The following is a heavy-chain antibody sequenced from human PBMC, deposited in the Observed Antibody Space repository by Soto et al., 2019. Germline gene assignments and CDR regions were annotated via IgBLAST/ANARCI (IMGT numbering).Heavy chain of an antibody. CDR1: GFTFSSYA. V-gene: IGHV3-23*01. CDR2: ISGSGGST. CDR3: AKTIRYNWNYVNNFDY. Sequence: GGSLRLSCAASGFTFSSYAMSWVRQAPGKGLEWVSAISGSGGSTYYADSVKGRFTISRDNSKNTLYLQMNSLRAEDTAVYYCAKTIRYNWNYVNNFDYWGQGTLVTVSS. D-gene: IGHD1-7*01. J-gene: IGHJ4*02.